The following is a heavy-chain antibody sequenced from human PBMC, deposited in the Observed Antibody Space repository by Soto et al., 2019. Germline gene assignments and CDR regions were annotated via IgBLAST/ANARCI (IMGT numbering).Heavy chain of an antibody. Sequence: GASVKVSCKASGYTFTSYYMHWVRQAPGQRLEWMGWISAGNGNTKYSQKFQGRVTITRDTSASTAYMELSSLRFEYTAVYYCARAVAVAADFDYWGQGTLVTVSS. CDR1: GYTFTSYY. V-gene: IGHV1-3*01. D-gene: IGHD6-19*01. J-gene: IGHJ4*02. CDR3: ARAVAVAADFDY. CDR2: ISAGNGNT.